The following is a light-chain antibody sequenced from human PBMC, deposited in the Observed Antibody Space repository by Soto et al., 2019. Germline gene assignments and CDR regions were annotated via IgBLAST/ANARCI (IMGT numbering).Light chain of an antibody. CDR3: QHYGSSPPFT. V-gene: IGKV3-20*01. Sequence: IVLTQSPGTLSLYQGERATLSCRASQTISSSSLAWYQQKGGQAPRLLIYGASSRATGIPDRFSGSGSGTDFTLTISRLEPEDFAVYYCQHYGSSPPFTFGQGTRLEIK. CDR1: QTISSSS. CDR2: GAS. J-gene: IGKJ5*01.